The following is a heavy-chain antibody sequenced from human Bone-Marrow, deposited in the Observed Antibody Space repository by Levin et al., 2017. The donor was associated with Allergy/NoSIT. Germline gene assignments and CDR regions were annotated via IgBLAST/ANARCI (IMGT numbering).Heavy chain of an antibody. D-gene: IGHD3-3*01. CDR2: IYYTGSA. J-gene: IGHJ5*02. Sequence: SQTLSLTCTVFGDSISTNSYHWNWIRHQPGKALEWIGWIYYTGSAQYNPSLKHRATISVDTSQNRISLQLTSITAADTAVYYCARGTALPLFEWSWGQGTLVTVSA. CDR3: ARGTALPLFEWS. CDR1: GDSISTNSYH. V-gene: IGHV4-31*03.